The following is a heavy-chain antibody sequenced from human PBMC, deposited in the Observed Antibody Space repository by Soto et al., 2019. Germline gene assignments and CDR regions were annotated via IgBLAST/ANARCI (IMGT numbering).Heavy chain of an antibody. CDR1: GGSVSSGSYY. J-gene: IGHJ4*02. D-gene: IGHD3-10*01. Sequence: SETLSLTCTVSGGSVSSGSYYWSWIRQPPGKGLEWSGYIYYSGSTNYNPSLKSRVTISVDTSKNQFSLKLSSVTAADTAVYYCARSLLWFGELNWGQGTLVTVSS. CDR3: ARSLLWFGELN. V-gene: IGHV4-61*01. CDR2: IYYSGST.